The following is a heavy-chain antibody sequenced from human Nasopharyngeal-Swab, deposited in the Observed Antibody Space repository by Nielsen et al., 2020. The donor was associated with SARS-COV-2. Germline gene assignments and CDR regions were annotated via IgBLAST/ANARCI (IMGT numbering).Heavy chain of an antibody. J-gene: IGHJ5*02. CDR3: ARDVAGADSA. V-gene: IGHV3-74*01. D-gene: IGHD2-21*01. Sequence: GESLKISCAASGFTFGTYSMNWVRPAPGKGLVWVSRIDTDGSTTDRADSVKGRFTISRDNAKNTLYLQMNNLKAEDTALYYCARDVAGADSAWGQGTLVTVSS. CDR1: GFTFGTYS. CDR2: IDTDGSTT.